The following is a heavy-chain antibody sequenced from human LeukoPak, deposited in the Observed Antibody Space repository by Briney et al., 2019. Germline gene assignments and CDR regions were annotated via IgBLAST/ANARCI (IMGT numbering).Heavy chain of an antibody. CDR3: AGHHPRNTVDF. D-gene: IGHD2/OR15-2a*01. J-gene: IGHJ4*02. CDR2: ITDIGSI. Sequence: SETLSLTCTVSGGSISSYYWSWIRQPPGKGLEWIAYITDIGSINYNPSLKSRVTISLDTSKNQFSLKLSSVTAADTAVYYCAGHHPRNTVDFWGQGTLVTVSS. CDR1: GGSISSYY. V-gene: IGHV4-59*08.